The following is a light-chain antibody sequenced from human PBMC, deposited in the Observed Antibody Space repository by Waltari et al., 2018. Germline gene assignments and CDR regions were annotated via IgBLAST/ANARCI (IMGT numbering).Light chain of an antibody. J-gene: IGLJ7*01. CDR2: DDS. Sequence: QSVLTQPPSVSAAPGQRVTISCSGGSSNIGNNYVSWYRQFPGTAPKLLIYDDSERPYGIPGRVPGSKSGTSATLDITGLQAGDEADYYCGTWDSSLSGAVFGGGTHLTVL. CDR3: GTWDSSLSGAV. CDR1: SSNIGNNY. V-gene: IGLV1-51*01.